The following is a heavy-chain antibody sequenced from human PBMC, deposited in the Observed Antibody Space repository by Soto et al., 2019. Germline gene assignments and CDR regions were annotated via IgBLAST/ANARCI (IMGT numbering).Heavy chain of an antibody. CDR2: IIPILGIA. Sequence: SVKVSCKASGGTFSIYTISWVRQAPGQGLEWMGRIIPILGIANYAQKFQGRVTITADKSTSTAYMELSSLRSEDTAVYYCARDRGYCTNGVCYTANWFDPWGQGTLVTVSS. V-gene: IGHV1-69*04. J-gene: IGHJ5*02. CDR1: GGTFSIYT. D-gene: IGHD2-8*01. CDR3: ARDRGYCTNGVCYTANWFDP.